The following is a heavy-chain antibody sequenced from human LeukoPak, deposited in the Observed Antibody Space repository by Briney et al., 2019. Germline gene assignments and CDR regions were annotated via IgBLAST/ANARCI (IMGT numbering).Heavy chain of an antibody. D-gene: IGHD6-13*01. CDR3: PGEGRGAAAGMDY. Sequence: PSETLSLTCTVSGDSISSYYWSWIRQPPGKGLEWIGYIYYSGNTNYNPSLKSRVTISVDTSKNQFSLNLSSVTAADTALYYFPGEGRGAAAGMDYWGQGSLVTVSS. CDR1: GDSISSYY. CDR2: IYYSGNT. V-gene: IGHV4-59*01. J-gene: IGHJ4*02.